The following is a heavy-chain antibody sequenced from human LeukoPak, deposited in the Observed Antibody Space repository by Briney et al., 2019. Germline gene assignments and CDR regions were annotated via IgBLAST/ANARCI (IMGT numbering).Heavy chain of an antibody. CDR1: GLIFSDAW. J-gene: IGHJ4*02. V-gene: IGHV3-30*03. CDR2: ISYDGSNK. CDR3: ARDRENPWLDTAMVYFDY. Sequence: GGSLRLSCAASGLIFSDAWMGWVRQAPGNGLEWVAVISYDGSNKYYADSVKGRFTISRDNSKNTLYLQMNSLRAEDTAVYYCARDRENPWLDTAMVYFDYWGQGTLVTVSS. D-gene: IGHD5-18*01.